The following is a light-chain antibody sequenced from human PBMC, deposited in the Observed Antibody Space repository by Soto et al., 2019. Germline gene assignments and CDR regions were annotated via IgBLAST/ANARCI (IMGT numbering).Light chain of an antibody. Sequence: QSALTQPPSASGSPGQSVTISCTGTSSDVGGYKYVSWYQHHPGKAPKVVIYEVTKRPSGVPDRFSGSQSGNTASLAITGLQAEDEADYYCQSYDSSLSAWVFGGGTKLTVL. CDR3: QSYDSSLSAWV. J-gene: IGLJ3*02. CDR2: EVT. CDR1: SSDVGGYKY. V-gene: IGLV2-8*01.